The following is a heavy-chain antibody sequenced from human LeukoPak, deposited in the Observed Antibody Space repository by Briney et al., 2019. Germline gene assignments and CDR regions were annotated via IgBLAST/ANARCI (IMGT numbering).Heavy chain of an antibody. D-gene: IGHD2-21*01. CDR2: ISYDGSNK. V-gene: IGHV3-30*03. CDR1: GFTFSSYG. Sequence: ESGGSLRLSCAASGFTFSSYGMHWVRQAPGKGLEWVAVISYDGSNKYYADSVKGRFTISRDNSKNTLYLQMNSLRVGDTAVYYCVRGRAIDVWGQGTQVTVAA. J-gene: IGHJ4*02. CDR3: VRGRAIDV.